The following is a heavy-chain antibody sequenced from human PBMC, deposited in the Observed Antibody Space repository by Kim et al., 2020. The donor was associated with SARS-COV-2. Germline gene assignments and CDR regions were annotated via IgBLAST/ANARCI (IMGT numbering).Heavy chain of an antibody. CDR1: GFTFSGSA. V-gene: IGHV3-73*01. CDR2: IRSKANSYAT. Sequence: GGSLRLSCAASGFTFSGSAMHWVRQASGKGLEWVGRIRSKANSYATAYAASVKGRFTISRDDSKNTAYLQMNSLKTEDTAVYYCTRHLEWGTKSGYFYYYYGMDVWGQGTTVTVSS. CDR3: TRHLEWGTKSGYFYYYYGMDV. J-gene: IGHJ6*02. D-gene: IGHD3-3*01.